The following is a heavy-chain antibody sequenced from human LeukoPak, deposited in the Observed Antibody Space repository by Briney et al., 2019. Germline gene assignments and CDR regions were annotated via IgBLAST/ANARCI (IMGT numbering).Heavy chain of an antibody. D-gene: IGHD2-2*01. Sequence: ASVKVSSNASGYTFTNCGISWERLAPGQGQEWMGWVSAYNGNTNYVPKLQGRVTMTTDTSTCTAYLEQRSLRSDDTAVDYCGRNLGYVVARADSRHYCLDFWGQGTTVTVSS. CDR1: GYTFTNCG. CDR3: GRNLGYVVARADSRHYCLDF. CDR2: VSAYNGNT. V-gene: IGHV1-18*01. J-gene: IGHJ6*02.